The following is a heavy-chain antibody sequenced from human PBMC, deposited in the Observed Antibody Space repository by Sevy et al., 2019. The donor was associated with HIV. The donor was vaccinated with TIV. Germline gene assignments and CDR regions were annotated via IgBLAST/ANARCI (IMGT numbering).Heavy chain of an antibody. Sequence: GGSLRLSCAASGFTFSSYEMNWVRQAPGKGLEWVSYISSSGSTIYYADSVKGRFTISRDNAKNSLSLQMNSLRAEDTPCNYCGGVSMVRGVRSAFDVWGQGTMVTVS. J-gene: IGHJ3*01. D-gene: IGHD3-10*01. V-gene: IGHV3-48*03. CDR3: GGVSMVRGVRSAFDV. CDR2: ISSSGSTI. CDR1: GFTFSSYE.